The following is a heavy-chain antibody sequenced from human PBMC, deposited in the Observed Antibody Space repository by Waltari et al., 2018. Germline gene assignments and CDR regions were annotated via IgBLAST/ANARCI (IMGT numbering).Heavy chain of an antibody. CDR3: ARNSNEPRDYDFWSSYMDV. Sequence: QVQLQESGPGLVKPSETLSLTCTVSGGSISSHYWSWIRQPPGKGMEWIGYIYYSGGTNYNPSLNRRVTISVDTSKNQFSLKLSSVTAADTAVYYCARNSNEPRDYDFWSSYMDVWGKGTTVTVSS. D-gene: IGHD3-3*01. CDR2: IYYSGGT. J-gene: IGHJ6*03. CDR1: GGSISSHY. V-gene: IGHV4-59*11.